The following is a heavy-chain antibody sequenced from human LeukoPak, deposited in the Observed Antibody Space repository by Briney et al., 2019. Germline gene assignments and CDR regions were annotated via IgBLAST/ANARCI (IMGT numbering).Heavy chain of an antibody. Sequence: PSETLSLTCTVSGGSISSSSYYWGWIRQPPGKGLEWIGSIYYSGSTYYNPSLKSRVTISVDTSKNQFSLKLSSVTAADTAVYYCARLPSPYGSGSDSSGDYWGQGTLVTVSS. CDR1: GGSISSSSYY. CDR2: IYYSGST. V-gene: IGHV4-39*07. J-gene: IGHJ4*02. D-gene: IGHD3-10*01. CDR3: ARLPSPYGSGSDSSGDY.